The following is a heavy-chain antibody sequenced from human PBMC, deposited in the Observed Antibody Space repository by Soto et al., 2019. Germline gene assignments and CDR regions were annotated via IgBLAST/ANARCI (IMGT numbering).Heavy chain of an antibody. D-gene: IGHD1-1*01. CDR2: IYYSGST. CDR1: GGSISRYY. Sequence: QVQLQESGPGLVKPSETLSLTCTVSGGSISRYYWSWIRQPPGKGLEWIGYIYYSGSTKYNPSLESRVTISIDTSKNQFSLKLISVTAADTAVYYCASVKTWNVFDYWGQGTLVTVSS. CDR3: ASVKTWNVFDY. V-gene: IGHV4-59*01. J-gene: IGHJ4*02.